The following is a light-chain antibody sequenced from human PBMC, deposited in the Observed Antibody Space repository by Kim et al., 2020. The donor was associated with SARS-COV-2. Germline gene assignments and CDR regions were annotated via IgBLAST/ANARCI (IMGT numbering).Light chain of an antibody. CDR3: QSYDSSLSAYV. J-gene: IGLJ1*01. V-gene: IGLV1-40*01. CDR1: SSNIGAGYD. Sequence: QRVTISCTGSSSNIGAGYDVHWYQQLPGTAPNLLIYGNSNRPSGVPDRFSGSKSGTSASLAITGLQAEDEADYYCQSYDSSLSAYVFGTGTKVTVL. CDR2: GNS.